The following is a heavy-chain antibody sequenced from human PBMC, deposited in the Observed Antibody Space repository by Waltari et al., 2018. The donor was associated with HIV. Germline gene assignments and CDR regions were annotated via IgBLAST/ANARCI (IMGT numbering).Heavy chain of an antibody. Sequence: QVQLQESGPGLVKPSETLSLTCAVPGGSITSYHWRSWVRQTPGKGLAWIGAMARSGSRRNKGKGGEWSGEMYHSGSTNYNPSRKSRGSIVVDKAKNQFSLKVTSVTAADTAGYYCARVLTGDYGSSRFDPWGQGTLVTVSS. CDR1: GGSITSYHW. CDR3: ARVLTGDYGSSRFDP. V-gene: IGHV4-4*02. CDR2: MYHSGST. J-gene: IGHJ5*02. D-gene: IGHD4-17*01.